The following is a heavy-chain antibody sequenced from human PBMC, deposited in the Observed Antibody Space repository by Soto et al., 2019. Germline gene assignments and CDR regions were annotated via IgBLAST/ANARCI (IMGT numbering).Heavy chain of an antibody. CDR3: ARGGSPIGYCSSTSCYYMDV. D-gene: IGHD2-2*01. Sequence: ASVKVSCKASGGTFSSYTISWVRQAPGQGLEWMGRIIPILGIANYAQKFQGRVTITADKSTSTAYMELSSLRSEDTAVYYCARGGSPIGYCSSTSCYYMDVWGKGTTVTVSS. J-gene: IGHJ6*03. V-gene: IGHV1-69*02. CDR1: GGTFSSYT. CDR2: IIPILGIA.